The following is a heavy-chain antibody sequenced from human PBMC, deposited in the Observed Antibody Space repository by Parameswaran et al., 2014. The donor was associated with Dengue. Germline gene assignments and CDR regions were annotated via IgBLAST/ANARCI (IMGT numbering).Heavy chain of an antibody. V-gene: IGHV1-69*01. CDR1: ISNA. CDR3: ARGCTNGVCHDLYYYYYMDV. J-gene: IGHJ6*03. CDR2: VIPIFGTA. Sequence: ISNARLVRQAPGQGLEWMEGVIPIFGTANYAQKFQGRVTITADESTSTAYMELSSLRSEDTAVYYCARGCTNGVCHDLYYYYYMDVWGKGTTVTVSS. D-gene: IGHD2-8*01.